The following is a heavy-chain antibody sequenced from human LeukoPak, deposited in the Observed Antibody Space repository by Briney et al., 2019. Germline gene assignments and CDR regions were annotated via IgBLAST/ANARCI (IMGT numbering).Heavy chain of an antibody. J-gene: IGHJ4*02. CDR1: GFTFSSYE. Sequence: PGGSLRLSCAASGFTFSSYEMNWVRQAPGKGLEWVSYIGSSAETIYYADSVKGRFTISRDNAKNSLYLQMNSLRAEDTAVYYCARKWIRGLDYWGQGTLVTVPS. CDR2: IGSSAETI. D-gene: IGHD3-10*01. V-gene: IGHV3-48*03. CDR3: ARKWIRGLDY.